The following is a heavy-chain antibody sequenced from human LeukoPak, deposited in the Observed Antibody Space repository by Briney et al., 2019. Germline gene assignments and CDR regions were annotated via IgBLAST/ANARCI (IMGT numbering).Heavy chain of an antibody. CDR2: INPNSGGT. V-gene: IGHV1-2*02. CDR3: ARVWFGKFVGYYFDY. J-gene: IGHJ4*02. CDR1: GYTFTGYY. Sequence: ASVKVSCKASGYTFTGYYMHWVRQAPGQGLEWMGWINPNSGGTNYAQKFQGRVTMTRDTSISTAYMELSRLRSDDTAVYYCARVWFGKFVGYYFDYWGQGTLLTVSS. D-gene: IGHD3-10*01.